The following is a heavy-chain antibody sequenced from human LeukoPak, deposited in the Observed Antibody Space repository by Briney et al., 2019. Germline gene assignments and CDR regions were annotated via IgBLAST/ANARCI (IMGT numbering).Heavy chain of an antibody. CDR2: ISSSGSTI. Sequence: PGGSLRLSCAASGFTFSSYEMNWVRQAPGKGLEWVSYISSSGSTIYYAGSVKGRFTISRDNAKNSLYLQMNSLRAEDTAVYYCAREGGYDFIWGKRYYYGMDVWGKGTTVTVSS. J-gene: IGHJ6*04. CDR1: GFTFSSYE. CDR3: AREGGYDFIWGKRYYYGMDV. D-gene: IGHD5-12*01. V-gene: IGHV3-48*03.